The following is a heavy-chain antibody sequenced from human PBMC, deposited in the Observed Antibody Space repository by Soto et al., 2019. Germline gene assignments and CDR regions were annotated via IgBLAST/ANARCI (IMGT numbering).Heavy chain of an antibody. D-gene: IGHD5-18*01. CDR1: GGTFSSYA. CDR2: IIPIFGTA. V-gene: IGHV1-69*13. CDR3: ARALDTAMVRRNDAFDI. J-gene: IGHJ3*02. Sequence: SVKVSCKASGGTFSSYAISWVRQAPGQGLEWMGGIIPIFGTANYAQKFQGRVTITADESTSTAYMELSSLRSEDTAVYYCARALDTAMVRRNDAFDIWGQGTMVTVSS.